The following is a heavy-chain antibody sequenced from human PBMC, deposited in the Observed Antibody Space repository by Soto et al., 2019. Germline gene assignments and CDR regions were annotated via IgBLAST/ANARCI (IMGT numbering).Heavy chain of an antibody. V-gene: IGHV5-10-1*01. CDR3: ASSIGYCSGGSCNSLYYYYGMDV. Sequence: GESLKISCQGSGYSFTSYWISWVRQMPGKGGAWMGRIDPSDSYTNYSPSFQGHVTISADKSISTAYLQWSSLKASDTAMYYCASSIGYCSGGSCNSLYYYYGMDVWGQGTTVTVSS. D-gene: IGHD2-15*01. J-gene: IGHJ6*02. CDR1: GYSFTSYW. CDR2: IDPSDSYT.